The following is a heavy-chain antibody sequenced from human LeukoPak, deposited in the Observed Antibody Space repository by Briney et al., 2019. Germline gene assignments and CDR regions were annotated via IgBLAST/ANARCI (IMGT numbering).Heavy chain of an antibody. V-gene: IGHV4-30-4*08. D-gene: IGHD3-22*01. CDR2: IYYSGST. J-gene: IGHJ4*02. CDR3: ARVSHDSSGYYYLYSYYFDY. CDR1: GGSISSGGYY. Sequence: RASETLSLTCTVSGGSISSGGYYWSWIRQHPGKGLEWTGYIYYSGSTYYNPSLKSRVTISVDTSKNQFSLKLSSVTAADTAVYYCARVSHDSSGYYYLYSYYFDYWGQGTLVTVSS.